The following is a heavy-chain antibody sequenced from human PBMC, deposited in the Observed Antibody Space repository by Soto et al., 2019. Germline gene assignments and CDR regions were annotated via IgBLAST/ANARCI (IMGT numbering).Heavy chain of an antibody. CDR1: GYRFSSYW. J-gene: IGHJ6*02. CDR2: IYPGDSDT. D-gene: IGHD6-19*01. CDR3: AAAVANNGYYFGMDV. V-gene: IGHV5-51*01. Sequence: PGESLKISCTGSGYRFSSYWIGWVRQLPGKGLEWMGIIYPGDSDTRYSPSFRGQVTISVDKSISTAYLQWNSLKASDTAMYYCAAAVANNGYYFGMDVWGQGTTVTVSS.